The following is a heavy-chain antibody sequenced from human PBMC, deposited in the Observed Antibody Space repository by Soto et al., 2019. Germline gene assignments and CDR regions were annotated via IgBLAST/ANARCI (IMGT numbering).Heavy chain of an antibody. CDR1: GFTFSSYW. Sequence: GGSLRLSCAASGFTFSSYWMNWVRQAPGKGLEWVANINQDGNEDNLLDSVKGRFTISRDNAKNSLFLQMNSLRVDDTAVYYCARNGDRHHDFLDYWGQGALVTVSS. CDR3: ARNGDRHHDFLDY. J-gene: IGHJ4*02. D-gene: IGHD2-21*02. CDR2: INQDGNED. V-gene: IGHV3-7*01.